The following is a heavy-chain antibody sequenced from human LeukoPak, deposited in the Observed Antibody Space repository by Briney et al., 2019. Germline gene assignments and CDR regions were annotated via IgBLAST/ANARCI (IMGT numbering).Heavy chain of an antibody. D-gene: IGHD5-12*01. CDR1: GFTSTNYA. J-gene: IGHJ4*02. Sequence: GGSLRLSCAASGFTSTNYAMNWVRQAPGKGLEWVSILIGSSGSTDYADYVKGRFTISRDTSKNTLFLQMNSLRAEDTAIYYCAKGAYDYIEMGYFDSWGQGTLVTVSS. CDR3: AKGAYDYIEMGYFDS. V-gene: IGHV3-23*01. CDR2: LIGSSGST.